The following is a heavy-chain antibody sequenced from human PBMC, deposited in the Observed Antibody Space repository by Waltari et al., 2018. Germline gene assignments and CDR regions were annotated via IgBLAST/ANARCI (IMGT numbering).Heavy chain of an antibody. V-gene: IGHV4-38-2*02. D-gene: IGHD7-27*01. CDR3: ARESVTGTGEDYFDY. CDR2: IYYSGST. CDR1: GFTASSNY. J-gene: IGHJ4*02. Sequence: VQLVETGGGLVQPGGSLSLPCAASGFTASSNYMSCVRPAPGKGLEWIGSIYYSGSTYYNPSLKSRVTISVDTSKNQFSLKLSSVTAADTAVYYCARESVTGTGEDYFDYWGQGTLVTVSS.